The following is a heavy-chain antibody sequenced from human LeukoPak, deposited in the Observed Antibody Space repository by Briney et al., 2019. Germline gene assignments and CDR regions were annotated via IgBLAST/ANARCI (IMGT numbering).Heavy chain of an antibody. J-gene: IGHJ6*02. CDR3: ARRATYGDYADGMDV. Sequence: SETLSLTCTVSGGSLSSYYWSWIRQPPGKGLEWIGYIYYSGSTNYNPSLKSRVTISVDTSKNQFSLKLSSVTAADTAVYYCARRATYGDYADGMDVWGQGTTVTVSS. CDR2: IYYSGST. V-gene: IGHV4-59*08. CDR1: GGSLSSYY. D-gene: IGHD4-17*01.